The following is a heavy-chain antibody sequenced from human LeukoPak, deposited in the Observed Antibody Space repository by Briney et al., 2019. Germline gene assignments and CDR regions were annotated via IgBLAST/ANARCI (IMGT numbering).Heavy chain of an antibody. J-gene: IGHJ3*02. CDR2: IYYSGST. Sequence: SQTLSLTCSVSGGSIASGAYFWSWIRQPPGKGLEWIGYIYYSGSTYYNPSLKSRVTISVDTSKNQYSLKLTSVTAEDTAVYYCARAYYYGSGTFDIWGQGTMVTVSS. V-gene: IGHV4-30-4*01. D-gene: IGHD3-10*01. CDR1: GGSIASGAYF. CDR3: ARAYYYGSGTFDI.